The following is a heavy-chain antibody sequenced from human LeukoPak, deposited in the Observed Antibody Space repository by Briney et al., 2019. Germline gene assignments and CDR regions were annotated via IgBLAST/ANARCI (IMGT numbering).Heavy chain of an antibody. Sequence: GGSLRLSCAASGFTFSSYSMNWVRQAPGKGLEWVSYVSASGAVAYYADSVKGRFTTSRDNARNSLHLQMNSLRDEDTAVYYCARYTWSDRRGALDVWGQGTTVTVSS. V-gene: IGHV3-48*02. J-gene: IGHJ6*02. CDR3: ARYTWSDRRGALDV. D-gene: IGHD1-1*01. CDR1: GFTFSSYS. CDR2: VSASGAVA.